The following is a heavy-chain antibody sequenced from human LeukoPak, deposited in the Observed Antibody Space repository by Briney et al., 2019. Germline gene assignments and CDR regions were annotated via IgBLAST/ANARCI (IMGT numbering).Heavy chain of an antibody. Sequence: ASVKVSLKASGYTFTSYGISWVRQAPGQGLEWMGWISTYNGNTNYAQKVQGRVTMTTDTSTSTAYMELRSLRSDDTAVYYCARDRPDIVATTYYFDYWGQGTLVTVSS. D-gene: IGHD5-12*01. CDR3: ARDRPDIVATTYYFDY. CDR1: GYTFTSYG. J-gene: IGHJ4*02. CDR2: ISTYNGNT. V-gene: IGHV1-18*01.